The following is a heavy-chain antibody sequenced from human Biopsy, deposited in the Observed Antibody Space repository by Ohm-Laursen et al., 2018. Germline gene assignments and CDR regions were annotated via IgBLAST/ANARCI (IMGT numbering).Heavy chain of an antibody. CDR1: GGTFSNYG. D-gene: IGHD3-9*01. CDR2: NIPILGTG. Sequence: SVKVSCKAPGGTFSNYGVDWVRQAPGQGLEWLGGNIPILGTGNYAQKFPVRVTVAADTSTSTATMELRSLRSDDTAVYYCATKLTGYFHHWGQGTLVIVSS. J-gene: IGHJ1*01. CDR3: ATKLTGYFHH. V-gene: IGHV1-69*06.